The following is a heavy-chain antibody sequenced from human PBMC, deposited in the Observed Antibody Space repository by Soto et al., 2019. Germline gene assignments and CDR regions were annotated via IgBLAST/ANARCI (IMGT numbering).Heavy chain of an antibody. CDR1: GFTFSSYA. CDR2: LSGSGVST. CDR3: AKGGGSKDYYDTSGYYLYYYYAMDV. Sequence: EVQLLESGGGLVQPGGSLRLSCAASGFTFSSYAMTWVRQAPGKGLEWVSALSGSGVSTYYADSVKGRFTISRDNSKNTLYLQMSILRGEDTAVYYCAKGGGSKDYYDTSGYYLYYYYAMDVWGQGTTVTVSS. J-gene: IGHJ6*02. D-gene: IGHD3-22*01. V-gene: IGHV3-23*01.